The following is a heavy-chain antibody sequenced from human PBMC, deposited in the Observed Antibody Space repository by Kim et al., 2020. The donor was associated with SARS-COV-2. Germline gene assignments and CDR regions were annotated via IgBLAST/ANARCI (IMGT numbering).Heavy chain of an antibody. Sequence: GESLKISCKGSGYTFTNYWIGWVHQMPGKGLEWMGIIYPGDSDTRYRPSFQGQVTILADKSISTAYLQWSSLKASDTAMYYCARRNIATSFHSFDIWGQGTMVTVSS. J-gene: IGHJ3*02. D-gene: IGHD6-13*01. V-gene: IGHV5-51*07. CDR1: GYTFTNYW. CDR3: ARRNIATSFHSFDI. CDR2: IYPGDSDT.